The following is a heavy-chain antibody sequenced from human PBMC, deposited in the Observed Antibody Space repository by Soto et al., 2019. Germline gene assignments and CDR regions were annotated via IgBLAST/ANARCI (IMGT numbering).Heavy chain of an antibody. CDR1: GYTFNDNY. CDR2: INPNSGGT. CDR3: ARVPYSYFGSSFYSSCDY. Sequence: ASVKVSCKASGYTFNDNYIQWVRQVPGQGLEWMGWINPNSGGTNYAQKFQGRVTMTSDTSISTVYMEMRRLTSDDTAVYYCARVPYSYFGSSFYSSCDYRGQGTPVTVSA. D-gene: IGHD3-3*01. V-gene: IGHV1-2*02. J-gene: IGHJ4*02.